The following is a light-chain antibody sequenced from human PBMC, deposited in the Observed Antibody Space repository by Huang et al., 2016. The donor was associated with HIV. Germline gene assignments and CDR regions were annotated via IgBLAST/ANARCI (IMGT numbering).Light chain of an antibody. V-gene: IGKV1-12*01. CDR3: QQANDIPRT. CDR1: HHMSNW. CDR2: DVS. Sequence: DIHMTQSPSSVSASVGDRVTITCRASHHMSNWLLWYQQKPGKAPRLLIYDVSSLHAGVPSRFSGSGSGTEFTLTINNLQPEDFATYYCQQANDIPRTFGQGTKVEIK. J-gene: IGKJ1*01.